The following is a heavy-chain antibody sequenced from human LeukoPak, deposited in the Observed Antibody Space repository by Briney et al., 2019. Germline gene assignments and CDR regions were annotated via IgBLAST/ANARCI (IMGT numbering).Heavy chain of an antibody. Sequence: GRSLRLSCAASGFIFSSYGIHWVRQAPGKGLEWVAAIWYDGSNKYYADSVKGRFTISRDNSKNTLYLQMNSLRAEDTAVYFCARDKYSYGVFDYWGQGTLVTVSS. J-gene: IGHJ4*02. CDR2: IWYDGSNK. CDR1: GFIFSSYG. V-gene: IGHV3-33*01. CDR3: ARDKYSYGVFDY. D-gene: IGHD5-18*01.